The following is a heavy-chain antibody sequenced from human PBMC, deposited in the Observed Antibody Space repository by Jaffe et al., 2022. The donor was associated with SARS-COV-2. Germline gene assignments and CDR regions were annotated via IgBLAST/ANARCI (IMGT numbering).Heavy chain of an antibody. CDR1: GFTFGDYA. J-gene: IGHJ6*02. CDR3: TRTRDGYNEYYYYGMDV. V-gene: IGHV3-49*04. D-gene: IGHD5-12*01. CDR2: IRSKAYGGTT. Sequence: EVQLVESGGGLVQPGRSLRLSCTASGFTFGDYAMSWVRQAPGKGLEWVGFIRSKAYGGTTEYAASVKGRFTISRDDSKSIAYLQMNSLKTEDTAVYYCTRTRDGYNEYYYYGMDVWGQGTTVTVSS.